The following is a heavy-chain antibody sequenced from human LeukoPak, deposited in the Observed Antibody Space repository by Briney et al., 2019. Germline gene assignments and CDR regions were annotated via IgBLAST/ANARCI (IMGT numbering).Heavy chain of an antibody. D-gene: IGHD3-3*01. CDR2: ISSSSSTK. V-gene: IGHV3-48*01. CDR3: ARDSLTILGVVIEMNWFDP. J-gene: IGHJ5*02. Sequence: GGSLRLSCAASGFTFSSYSMNWVRQAPGKGLEWISYISSSSSTKYYADSVKGRFTISRDSAKNSLYLQMNSLRAEDTAVYYCARDSLTILGVVIEMNWFDPWGQGTLVTVSS. CDR1: GFTFSSYS.